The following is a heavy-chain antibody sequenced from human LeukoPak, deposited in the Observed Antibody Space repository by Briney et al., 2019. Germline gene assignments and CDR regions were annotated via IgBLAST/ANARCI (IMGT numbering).Heavy chain of an antibody. Sequence: ASVKVSCKVSGHTLSELTMHWVRQAPGKGLEWMGGFDPENDERIYARKFRGRVTMTTDTSTSTAYMELRSLRSDDTAVYYCARDTFGGVIALFPYYYYYGMDVCGQGTTVTVSS. D-gene: IGHD3-16*02. CDR2: FDPENDER. V-gene: IGHV1-24*01. J-gene: IGHJ6*02. CDR1: GHTLSELT. CDR3: ARDTFGGVIALFPYYYYYGMDV.